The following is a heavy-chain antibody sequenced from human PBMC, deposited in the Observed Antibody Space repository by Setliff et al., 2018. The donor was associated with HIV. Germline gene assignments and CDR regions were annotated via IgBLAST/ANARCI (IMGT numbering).Heavy chain of an antibody. V-gene: IGHV4-4*09. Sequence: PSETLSLTCTVSGDTDFYWNWIRQPPGKGLEWIGYIHASGKTNYNPSLKSRVTISVDTSKNRFSLKLTSVTAADTAVFYCARVPFTTGFDYWGQGTLVTAPQ. CDR3: ARVPFTTGFDY. D-gene: IGHD3-3*01. CDR2: IHASGKT. CDR1: GDTDFY. J-gene: IGHJ4*02.